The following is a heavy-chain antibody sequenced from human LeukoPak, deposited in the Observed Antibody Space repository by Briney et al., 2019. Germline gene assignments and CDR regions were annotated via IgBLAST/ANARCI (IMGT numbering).Heavy chain of an antibody. CDR2: IYHSGST. CDR3: ARGVPAAGSIRFDP. V-gene: IGHV4-4*02. Sequence: PSETLSLTCAVSGGSITSGNWWSWVRQPPGKGLEWIGEIYHSGSTNYNPSLKSRVTISVDKSKNQFSLILNSVTAADTAVYYCARGVPAAGSIRFDPWGQGTLVTVPS. J-gene: IGHJ5*02. CDR1: GGSITSGNW. D-gene: IGHD2-2*01.